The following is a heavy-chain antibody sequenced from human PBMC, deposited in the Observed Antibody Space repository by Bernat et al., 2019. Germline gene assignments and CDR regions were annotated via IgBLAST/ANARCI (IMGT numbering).Heavy chain of an antibody. CDR2: ISSSSSYI. Sequence: EVQLVESGGGLVKPGGSLRLSCAASGFTFSSYSMNWVRQAPGKGLEWISSISSSSSYIYYADSVKGRFTISRDNAKNSLYLQMNSLRAEDTAVNYCARVIYDYTSAFDIWGQGTMVTVSS. J-gene: IGHJ3*02. V-gene: IGHV3-21*01. CDR1: GFTFSSYS. CDR3: ARVIYDYTSAFDI. D-gene: IGHD3-16*01.